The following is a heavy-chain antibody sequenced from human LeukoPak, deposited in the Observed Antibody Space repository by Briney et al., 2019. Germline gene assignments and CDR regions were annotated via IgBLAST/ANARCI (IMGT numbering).Heavy chain of an antibody. CDR2: IIHSGST. CDR1: GESFSGYY. V-gene: IGHV4-34*12. D-gene: IGHD3-22*01. CDR3: ARDDSSGYYYGLFGWFDP. Sequence: SETLSLTCAVYGESFSGYYWSWIRQPPGKGLEWIGDIIHSGSTNYNPSLKSRVTISVDTSKNQFSLKLSSVTAADTAVYYCARDDSSGYYYGLFGWFDPWGQGTLVTVSS. J-gene: IGHJ5*02.